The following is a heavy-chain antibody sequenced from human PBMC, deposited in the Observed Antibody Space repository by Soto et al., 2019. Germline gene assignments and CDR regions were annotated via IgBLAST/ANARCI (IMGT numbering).Heavy chain of an antibody. Sequence: SETLSLTCTVSGGSISSAGYYWSWIRQHPGKGLEWIGYIYYSGSTYYNPSLKSRVTISVDTSKNQFSLKLSSVTAADTAVYYCARDAYGDYRFQWFDPWGQGTLVTVSS. J-gene: IGHJ5*02. V-gene: IGHV4-31*03. CDR2: IYYSGST. CDR1: GGSISSAGYY. CDR3: ARDAYGDYRFQWFDP. D-gene: IGHD4-17*01.